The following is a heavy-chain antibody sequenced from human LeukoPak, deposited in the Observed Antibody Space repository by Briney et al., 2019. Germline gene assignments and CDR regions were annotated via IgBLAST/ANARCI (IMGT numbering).Heavy chain of an antibody. CDR2: INAGNGNT. CDR3: ATSHRSGWLYYFDY. V-gene: IGHV1-3*01. J-gene: IGHJ4*02. Sequence: ASVNVSCKASGYTFTSYAMHWVRQAPGQRLEWMGWINAGNGNTKYSQKFQGRVTITRDTSASTAYMELSSLRSEDTAVYYCATSHRSGWLYYFDYWGQGTLVTVSS. CDR1: GYTFTSYA. D-gene: IGHD6-19*01.